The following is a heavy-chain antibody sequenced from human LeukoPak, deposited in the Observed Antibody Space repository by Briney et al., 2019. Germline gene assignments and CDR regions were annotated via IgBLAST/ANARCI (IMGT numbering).Heavy chain of an antibody. J-gene: IGHJ4*02. V-gene: IGHV3-20*04. CDR1: GFTFDDYG. D-gene: IGHD6-19*01. CDR3: ARVHSSGLYSPAGY. CDR2: INWNGGST. Sequence: RTGGSLRLSCAASGFTFDDYGMSWVRQAPGKGLEWVSGINWNGGSTDYADSVKGRFTISRDNAKNSLYLQMSSLGADDTALYYCARVHSSGLYSPAGYWGQGTLVTVSS.